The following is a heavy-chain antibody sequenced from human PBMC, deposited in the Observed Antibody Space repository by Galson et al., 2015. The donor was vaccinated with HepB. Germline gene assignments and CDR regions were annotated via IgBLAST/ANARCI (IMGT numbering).Heavy chain of an antibody. Sequence: SVKVPCKASGYTFTSYGISWVRQAPGQGLEWMGWISAYNGNTNYAQKLQGRVTMTTDTSTSTAYMELRSLRSDDTAVYYCARDYIYDSSGYLGYWGQGTLVTVSS. CDR3: ARDYIYDSSGYLGY. J-gene: IGHJ4*02. D-gene: IGHD3-22*01. V-gene: IGHV1-18*01. CDR1: GYTFTSYG. CDR2: ISAYNGNT.